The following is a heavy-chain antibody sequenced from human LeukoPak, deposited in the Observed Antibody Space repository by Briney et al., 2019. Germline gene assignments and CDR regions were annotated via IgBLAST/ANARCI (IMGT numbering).Heavy chain of an antibody. CDR2: IYYTGIT. D-gene: IGHD3-16*01. CDR1: SGSISSGSHY. J-gene: IGHJ4*02. V-gene: IGHV4-31*03. CDR3: AASSGVTLGRF. Sequence: PSETLSLTCTVSSGSISSGSHYYNWIRQHPGKGLEWIGYIYYTGITSYNPSLKSRVTMSVDTSMNQVSLKVTSLTAADTAVYYCAASSGVTLGRFWGQGALVTVSS.